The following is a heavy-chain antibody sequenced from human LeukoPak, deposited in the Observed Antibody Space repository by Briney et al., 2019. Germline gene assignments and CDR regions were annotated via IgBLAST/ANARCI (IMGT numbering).Heavy chain of an antibody. V-gene: IGHV1-46*01. J-gene: IGHJ2*01. CDR1: GYTFTSYY. CDR3: ARITMTTSGWYFDL. CDR2: IHPSGAST. Sequence: ASVKLSCTASGYTFTSYYMHWVRQAPGQGLEWMGIIHPSGASTAYAQQFQGRVTTTKDTSTSTVYMELSSLRSEDTALYYCARITMTTSGWYFDLWGRGTLVTVSS. D-gene: IGHD3-22*01.